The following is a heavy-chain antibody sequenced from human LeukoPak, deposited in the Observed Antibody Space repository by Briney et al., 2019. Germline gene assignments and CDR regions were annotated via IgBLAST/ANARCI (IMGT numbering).Heavy chain of an antibody. D-gene: IGHD5-12*01. J-gene: IGHJ4*02. CDR1: GGSFSGYY. Sequence: KPSETLSLTCAVYGGSFSGYYWSWIRQPPGKGLEWIGEINHSRSTNYNPSLKSRVTISLDTSKNQFSLKLSSVTAADTAVYYCAKENTKTPFRPGEATKTKGYFDYWGQGTLVTVSS. CDR2: INHSRST. CDR3: AKENTKTPFRPGEATKTKGYFDY. V-gene: IGHV4-34*01.